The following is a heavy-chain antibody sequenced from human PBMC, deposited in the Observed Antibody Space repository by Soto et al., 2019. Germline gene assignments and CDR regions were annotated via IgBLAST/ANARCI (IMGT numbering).Heavy chain of an antibody. Sequence: QVQLQESGPGLVKPSQTLSLTCTVSGGSISSGDYYWSWIRKPPVKRLEWIGYIYYSGSTYYNPSLKSRVTISVDTSKNQFSLKLSSVTAADTAVYYCAREIAARIRNAFDIWGQGTMVTVSS. V-gene: IGHV4-30-4*01. CDR3: AREIAARIRNAFDI. J-gene: IGHJ3*02. D-gene: IGHD6-25*01. CDR1: GGSISSGDYY. CDR2: IYYSGST.